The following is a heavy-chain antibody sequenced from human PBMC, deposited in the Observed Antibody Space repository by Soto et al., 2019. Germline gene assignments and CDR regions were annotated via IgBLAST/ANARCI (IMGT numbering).Heavy chain of an antibody. V-gene: IGHV3-15*01. J-gene: IGHJ3*02. CDR3: TKVLALPPNDAFDI. Sequence: EGQLVESGGRLVEPGGSLRLSCAASGFNFNVAWMNWVRQAPGKGLEWLGRIKSKGGGETTEYVAFVKCRFTISRDDSKYTLYLLMNSLKSEDTAVYYCTKVLALPPNDAFDIWGQGTMVTVSS. CDR2: IKSKGGGETT. D-gene: IGHD3-3*02. CDR1: GFNFNVAW.